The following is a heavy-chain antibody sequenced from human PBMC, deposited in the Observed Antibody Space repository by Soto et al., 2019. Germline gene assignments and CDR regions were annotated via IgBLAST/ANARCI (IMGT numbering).Heavy chain of an antibody. D-gene: IGHD1-26*01. CDR2: IYYSGST. CDR1: GGSISSYY. Sequence: SDTLSLTCTVSGGSISSYYWSWIRQPPGKGLEWIGYIYYSGSTNYNPSLKSRVTISVDTSKNQFSLKLSSVTAADTAVYYCARLGGSYAVPHFDYWGQGTLVTVS. CDR3: ARLGGSYAVPHFDY. V-gene: IGHV4-59*07. J-gene: IGHJ4*02.